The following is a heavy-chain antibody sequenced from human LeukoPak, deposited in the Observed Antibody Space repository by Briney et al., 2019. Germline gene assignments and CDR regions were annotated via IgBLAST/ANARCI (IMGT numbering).Heavy chain of an antibody. V-gene: IGHV4-34*01. J-gene: IGHJ4*02. D-gene: IGHD2-8*01. Sequence: SETLSLTCAVYGGSFSGYYWSWIRQPPGKGLEWIGEINHSGSTNYNPSLKSRVTISVDTSKNQFSLKLSSVTAADTAVYYCARGFGRVIVLMVYAMVGFDYWGQGTLVTVSS. CDR1: GGSFSGYY. CDR3: ARGFGRVIVLMVYAMVGFDY. CDR2: INHSGST.